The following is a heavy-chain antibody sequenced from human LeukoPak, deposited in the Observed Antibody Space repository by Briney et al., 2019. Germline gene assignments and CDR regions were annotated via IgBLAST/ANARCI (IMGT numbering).Heavy chain of an antibody. CDR2: IIPIFGTA. Sequence: GASVKVSCKASGGTFSSYAISWVRQAPGQGLEWMGGIIPIFGTANYAQKFQGRVTITTDESTSTAYMELSSLRSEDTAVYYCARGRIAAAGTSSDFDYWGQGTLVTVSS. CDR3: ARGRIAAAGTSSDFDY. V-gene: IGHV1-69*05. D-gene: IGHD6-13*01. J-gene: IGHJ4*02. CDR1: GGTFSSYA.